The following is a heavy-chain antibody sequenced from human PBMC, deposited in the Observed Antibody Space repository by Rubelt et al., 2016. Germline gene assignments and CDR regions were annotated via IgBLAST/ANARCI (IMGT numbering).Heavy chain of an antibody. J-gene: IGHJ3*01. CDR3: ARDRLVGASDAFDF. CDR2: IYHSGSS. Sequence: QVQLQESGPGLVKPSGTLSLTCAVSGGAISSSSWWSWVRQPPGKGMEWIGEIYHSGSSISNPSLKSRVTISVDQSKNQFSLKLNSVTAADTAMYYCARDRLVGASDAFDFWGQGTMVTVSS. CDR1: GGAISSSSW. D-gene: IGHD1-26*01. V-gene: IGHV4-4*02.